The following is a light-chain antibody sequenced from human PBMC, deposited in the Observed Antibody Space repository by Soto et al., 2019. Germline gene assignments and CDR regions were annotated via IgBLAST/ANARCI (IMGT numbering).Light chain of an antibody. CDR1: GSDVGGYNY. J-gene: IGLJ7*01. CDR3: SSYAGRNYAV. V-gene: IGLV2-8*01. Sequence: QSVLTQPPSASGSPGQSVSISCTGTGSDVGGYNYVSWYQQHPGKAPKLIIYEVDKRPSGVPDRFSGSKSGNSAYLTVSGLQTEDEADYYCSSYAGRNYAVFGRGTQLTV. CDR2: EVD.